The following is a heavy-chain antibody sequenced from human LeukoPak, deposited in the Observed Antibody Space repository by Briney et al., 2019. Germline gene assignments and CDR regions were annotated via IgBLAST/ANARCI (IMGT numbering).Heavy chain of an antibody. CDR1: GFTVSSNY. Sequence: GGSLRLSCAASGFTVSSNYMSWVRQAPGKGLEWVSVIYSGGSTYYADSGKGRFTISRDNSKNTLYLQMNSLRAEDTAVYYCARDRVDTVNDYYYGMDVWGQGTTVTVSS. CDR2: IYSGGST. D-gene: IGHD5-18*01. CDR3: ARDRVDTVNDYYYGMDV. J-gene: IGHJ6*02. V-gene: IGHV3-53*01.